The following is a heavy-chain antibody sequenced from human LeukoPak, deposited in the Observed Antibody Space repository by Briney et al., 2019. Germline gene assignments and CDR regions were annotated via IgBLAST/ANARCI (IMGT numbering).Heavy chain of an antibody. Sequence: GGSLRLSCAASGFTFSNYAMSWVRQAPGKGLEWVAPISGSGGTTYYADSVEGRFTISRDNSKNTLYLQMNSPRAEDTAVYYCAKAHDIVVVLDFWGQGTLVTVSS. J-gene: IGHJ4*02. V-gene: IGHV3-23*01. CDR1: GFTFSNYA. CDR2: ISGSGGTT. D-gene: IGHD2-2*01. CDR3: AKAHDIVVVLDF.